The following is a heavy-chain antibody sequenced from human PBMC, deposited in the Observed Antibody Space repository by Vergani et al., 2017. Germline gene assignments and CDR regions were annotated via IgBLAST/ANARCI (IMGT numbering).Heavy chain of an antibody. CDR3: ARMLVY. CDR2: ISYDGSNQ. J-gene: IGHJ4*02. CDR1: GFTFSSYG. V-gene: IGHV3-30*03. Sequence: QVQLVESGGGVVQPGRSLRLSCAASGFTFSSYGMHWVRQAPGKGLEWVAVISYDGSNQYYADSVKGRFTISRDNSKNTLYLQVNSLRAEDTAVYYCARMLVYWGQGTLVTVSS. D-gene: IGHD6-6*01.